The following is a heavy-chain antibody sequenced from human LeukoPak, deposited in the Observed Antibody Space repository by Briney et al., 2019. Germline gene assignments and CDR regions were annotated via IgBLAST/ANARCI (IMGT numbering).Heavy chain of an antibody. D-gene: IGHD3-10*01. CDR2: ISGSGGRT. Sequence: GGSLRLSCAAPGFTFATYAMSRVGQAPGKGQEWVSAISGSGGRTYYADSVKGRFTISRDNSKNTLYLQMNSLRAEDTAVYYCAKEKESSGYFDYWGQGTLVTVSS. CDR1: GFTFATYA. CDR3: AKEKESSGYFDY. J-gene: IGHJ4*02. V-gene: IGHV3-23*01.